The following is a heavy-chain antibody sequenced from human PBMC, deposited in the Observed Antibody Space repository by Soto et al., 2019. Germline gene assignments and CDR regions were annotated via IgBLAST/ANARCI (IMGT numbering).Heavy chain of an antibody. CDR1: GFTFSSYG. V-gene: IGHV3-33*01. CDR3: AREREQWLDAFDI. Sequence: ESGGGVVQPGRSLRLSCAASGFTFSSYGMHWVRQAPGKGLEWVAVIWYDGSNKYYADSVKGRFTISRDNSKNTLYLQMNSLRAEDTAVYYCAREREQWLDAFDIWGQGTMVTVSS. D-gene: IGHD6-19*01. CDR2: IWYDGSNK. J-gene: IGHJ3*02.